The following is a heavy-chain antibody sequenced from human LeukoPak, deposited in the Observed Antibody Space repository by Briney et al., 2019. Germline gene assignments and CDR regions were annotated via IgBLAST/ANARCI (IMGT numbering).Heavy chain of an antibody. CDR3: AKNLMDV. CDR1: GFTFSSYG. CDR2: ISYDGSNK. V-gene: IGHV3-30*18. Sequence: GGSLRLPCAASGFTFSSYGMHWVRQAPGKGLEWVAVISYDGSNKYYADSVKGRFTISRDNSKNTLYLQMNSLRSEDTAVYYCAKNLMDVWGQGTTVTVSS. J-gene: IGHJ6*02.